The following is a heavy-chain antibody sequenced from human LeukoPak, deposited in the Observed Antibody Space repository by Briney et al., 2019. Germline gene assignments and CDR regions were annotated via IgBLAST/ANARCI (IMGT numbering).Heavy chain of an antibody. D-gene: IGHD5-12*01. Sequence: TGGSLRLSCAGSGFPFSSHGMNWVRQAPGKGLEWVSGISPGGPTYYADSVKGRFTISRDDSKNTLYLQMKNPRAEDTAVYYCAKDGAWLRFDDWGQGILVSVSS. CDR2: ISPGGPT. CDR1: GFPFSSHG. J-gene: IGHJ4*02. CDR3: AKDGAWLRFDD. V-gene: IGHV3-23*01.